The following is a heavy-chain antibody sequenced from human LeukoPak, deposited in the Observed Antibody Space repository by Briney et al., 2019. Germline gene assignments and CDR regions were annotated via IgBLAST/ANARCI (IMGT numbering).Heavy chain of an antibody. V-gene: IGHV1-18*01. CDR2: ICAYNGNT. CDR3: ARSYYYDSSGYYPPDY. J-gene: IGHJ4*02. CDR1: GYTFTNYG. Sequence: GASVKVSCKASGYTFTNYGISWVRQAPGQGLEWMEWICAYNGNTNYAQRLQGRVTMTTDTSTNTAYMELRSLGSDDTAVYYCARSYYYDSSGYYPPDYWGQGTLVTVSS. D-gene: IGHD3-22*01.